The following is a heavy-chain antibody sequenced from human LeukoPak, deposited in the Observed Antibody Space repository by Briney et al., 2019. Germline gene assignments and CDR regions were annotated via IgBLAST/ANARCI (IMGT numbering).Heavy chain of an antibody. Sequence: KPSETLSLTCAVYGGSFSGYYWSWIRQPPGKGLERIGEINHSGSTNYNPSLKSRVTISVDTSKNQFSLKLSSVTAADTAVYYCARGRYSYGTDYWGQGTLVTVSS. V-gene: IGHV4-34*01. CDR2: INHSGST. J-gene: IGHJ4*02. CDR3: ARGRYSYGTDY. CDR1: GGSFSGYY. D-gene: IGHD5-18*01.